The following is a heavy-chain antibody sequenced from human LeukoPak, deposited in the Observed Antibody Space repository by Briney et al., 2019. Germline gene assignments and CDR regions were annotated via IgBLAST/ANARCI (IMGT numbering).Heavy chain of an antibody. V-gene: IGHV1-69*13. CDR1: GGTFSNYA. J-gene: IGHJ5*02. Sequence: SVKVSCKASGGTFSNYAINRVRQAPGQGLEWMGGIMSIFGSPKYAQKFQGRVTITADESTNTAYIELSSLTSDDTAVYYCATERAVALQNWFDPWGQGTLVTVSS. D-gene: IGHD6-19*01. CDR2: IMSIFGSP. CDR3: ATERAVALQNWFDP.